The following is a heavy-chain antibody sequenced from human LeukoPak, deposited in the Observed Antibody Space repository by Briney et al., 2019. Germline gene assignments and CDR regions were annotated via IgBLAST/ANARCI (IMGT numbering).Heavy chain of an antibody. J-gene: IGHJ3*02. D-gene: IGHD6-13*01. CDR1: GGSISSSSYY. CDR2: IYYSGST. CDR3: ARGSSSWYPSATPDAFDI. V-gene: IGHV4-39*07. Sequence: PSETLSLTCTVSGGSISSSSYYWGWIRQPPGKGLEWIGSIYYSGSTYYNPSLKSRVTISVDTSKNQFSLKLSSVTAADTAVYYCARGSSSWYPSATPDAFDIWGQGTTVTVSS.